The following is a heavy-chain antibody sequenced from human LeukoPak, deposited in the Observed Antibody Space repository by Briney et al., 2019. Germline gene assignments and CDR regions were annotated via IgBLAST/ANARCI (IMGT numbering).Heavy chain of an antibody. J-gene: IGHJ5*02. CDR2: IYYSGST. CDR1: GGSISSSSYY. V-gene: IGHV4-39*07. Sequence: PSETLSLTCTVSGGSISSSSYYWGWIRQPPGKGLEWIGSIYYSGSTYYNPSLKSRVTISVDTSKNQFSLKLSSVTAADTAVYYCARLCSGGSCSAFDPWGQGTLVTVSS. CDR3: ARLCSGGSCSAFDP. D-gene: IGHD2-15*01.